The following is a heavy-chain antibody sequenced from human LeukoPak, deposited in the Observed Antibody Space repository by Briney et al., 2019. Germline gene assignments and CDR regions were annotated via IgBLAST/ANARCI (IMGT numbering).Heavy chain of an antibody. CDR2: INPNSGGT. V-gene: IGHV1-2*02. D-gene: IGHD1-26*01. Sequence: ASVKVSCKASGYTFTGYYMHWVRQAPGQGLVWMGWINPNSGGTNYAQKFQGRVTMTRDTSLSTAYMELSRLRSDDTAVYFCARAHRGSYSVVPVSWGQGTLVTVSS. J-gene: IGHJ4*02. CDR1: GYTFTGYY. CDR3: ARAHRGSYSVVPVS.